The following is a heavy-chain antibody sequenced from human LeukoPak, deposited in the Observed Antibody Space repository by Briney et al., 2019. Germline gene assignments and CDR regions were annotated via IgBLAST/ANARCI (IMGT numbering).Heavy chain of an antibody. CDR2: IHYSGTT. V-gene: IGHV4-59*08. D-gene: IGHD2-2*01. CDR1: GGSISSYY. Sequence: SETLSLTCTVSGGSISSYYWSWIRQPPGKRLEWIGYIHYSGTTNYNPSLKSRVTISVDTSKSQFSLKLTSVTAADTAVYYCARHGAGGYAYYYYGMDVWGLGATVTVSS. CDR3: ARHGAGGYAYYYYGMDV. J-gene: IGHJ6*02.